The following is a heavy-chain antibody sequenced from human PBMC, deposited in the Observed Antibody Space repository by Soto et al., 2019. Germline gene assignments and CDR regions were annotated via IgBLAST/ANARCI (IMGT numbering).Heavy chain of an antibody. CDR3: ARDYYDGRGSYSWSFDL. D-gene: IGHD3-22*01. CDR2: IIPIFGTT. CDR1: GGTFSSYP. V-gene: IGHV1-69*06. Sequence: QVHLVQSGAEVKKPGSSVKVSCKASGGTFSSYPISWVRQAPGQGLEWMGGIIPIFGTTNYAQKFQGRVTITADKSMSTAYMELSSLRSEDTAVYYCARDYYDGRGSYSWSFDLWGRGTLVTVSS. J-gene: IGHJ2*01.